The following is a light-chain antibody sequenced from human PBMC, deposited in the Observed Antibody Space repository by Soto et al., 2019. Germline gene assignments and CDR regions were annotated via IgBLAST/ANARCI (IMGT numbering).Light chain of an antibody. CDR2: AAS. CDR3: QHSYRTLWT. CDR1: QSISSY. J-gene: IGKJ1*01. V-gene: IGKV1-39*01. Sequence: DIQMTQSPSSLSASLRDRVTITCRASQSISSYLNWYQQKPGKAPKLLIYAASSLQSGVPSRFSGSGSGTDFTLTISSLQPEEFATYYCQHSYRTLWTFRKGTKGDIX.